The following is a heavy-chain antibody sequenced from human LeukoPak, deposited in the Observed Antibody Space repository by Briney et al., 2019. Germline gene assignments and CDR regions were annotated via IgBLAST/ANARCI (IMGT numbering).Heavy chain of an antibody. Sequence: SQTLSLTCAISGDNVSSNSAAWNWIRQSPSRGLEWLGRTYYRSKWYNDYAVSVKSRITINPDTSKNQFSLQLNSVTPEDTAVYYCAREGPQGYCSSTSCYRWFDPWGQGTLVTVSS. J-gene: IGHJ5*02. D-gene: IGHD2-2*01. V-gene: IGHV6-1*01. CDR2: TYYRSKWYN. CDR3: AREGPQGYCSSTSCYRWFDP. CDR1: GDNVSSNSAA.